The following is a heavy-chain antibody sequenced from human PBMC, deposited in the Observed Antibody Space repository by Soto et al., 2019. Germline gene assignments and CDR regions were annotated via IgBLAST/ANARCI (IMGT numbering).Heavy chain of an antibody. Sequence: EVLLVQSGAEVKKPGESLRISCKGSGYSFTSYWITWVRQMPGKGLEWMGRIDPSDSYTNYSPSFQGHVTFSADKSISTAYLQWSSLRASDTAMYYCARRHTDESDGPGQQVIYAGNGMDVWGQGTTVTVSS. CDR3: ARRHTDESDGPGQQVIYAGNGMDV. CDR2: IDPSDSYT. CDR1: GYSFTSYW. V-gene: IGHV5-10-1*03. J-gene: IGHJ6*02. D-gene: IGHD3-10*01.